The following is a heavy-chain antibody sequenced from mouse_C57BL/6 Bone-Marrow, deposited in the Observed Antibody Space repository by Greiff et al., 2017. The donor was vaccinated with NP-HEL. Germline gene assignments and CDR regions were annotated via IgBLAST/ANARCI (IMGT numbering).Heavy chain of an antibody. Sequence: VQLQQSGPELVKPGASVKISCKASGYTFTDYYVNWVKQSHGKSLEWIGDINPNNGGTSYNQKFKSKATLTVDKSSSTAYMELRRRTSEDSAVYYCARATYYDYDGAMDYWGQGTSVTVSS. V-gene: IGHV1-26*01. J-gene: IGHJ4*01. CDR2: INPNNGGT. CDR3: ARATYYDYDGAMDY. D-gene: IGHD2-4*01. CDR1: GYTFTDYY.